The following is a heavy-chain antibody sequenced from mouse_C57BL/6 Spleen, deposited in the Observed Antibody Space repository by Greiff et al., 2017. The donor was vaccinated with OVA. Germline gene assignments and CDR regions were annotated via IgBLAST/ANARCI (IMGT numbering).Heavy chain of an antibody. CDR1: GFTFSSYA. CDR2: ISSGGDYI. CDR3: TRDRGDYYGSSYEYFDY. J-gene: IGHJ2*01. V-gene: IGHV5-9-1*02. Sequence: EVQGVESGEGLVKPGGSLKLSCAASGFTFSSYAMSWVRQTPEKRLEWVAYISSGGDYIYYADTVKGRFTISRDNARNTLYLQMSSLKSEDTAMYYCTRDRGDYYGSSYEYFDYWGQGTTLTVSS. D-gene: IGHD1-1*01.